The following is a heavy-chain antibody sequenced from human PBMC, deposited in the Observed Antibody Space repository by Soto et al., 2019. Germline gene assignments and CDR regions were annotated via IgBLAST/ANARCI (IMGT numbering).Heavy chain of an antibody. V-gene: IGHV4-4*02. CDR1: GGSISSSNW. Sequence: PSETLSLTCAVSGGSISSSNWWSWVRQPPGKGLEWIGEIYHSGSTNYNPSLKSRVTISVDKSKNQFSLKLSSVTAADTAVYYCAYSSGDYYYGMDVWGQGTTVTVSS. D-gene: IGHD6-6*01. CDR3: AYSSGDYYYGMDV. CDR2: IYHSGST. J-gene: IGHJ6*02.